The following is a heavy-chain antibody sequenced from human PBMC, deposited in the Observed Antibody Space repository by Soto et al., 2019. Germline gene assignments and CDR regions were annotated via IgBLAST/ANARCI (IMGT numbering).Heavy chain of an antibody. J-gene: IGHJ4*02. D-gene: IGHD3-10*01. CDR1: GNTFTSYD. V-gene: IGHV1-8*01. Sequence: ASVKVSCKASGNTFTSYDINWVRQATGHGLEWMGWINPNSGNIGYAQKFQGRVTMTRDTAIRTAYMEVSRRRSDGTAVYYWARGRASGSYYVIDYWGQGTLVTVSS. CDR3: ARGRASGSYYVIDY. CDR2: INPNSGNI.